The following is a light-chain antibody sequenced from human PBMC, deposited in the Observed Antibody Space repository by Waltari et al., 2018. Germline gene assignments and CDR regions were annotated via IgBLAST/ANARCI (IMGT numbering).Light chain of an antibody. V-gene: IGLV2-14*03. Sequence: QSALTQPASVSGSPGQSITISCNGTSSAVGGYNYVSWYQQHPGKAPKLIIYDVSNRPSGVSNRFSGSKSGNTASLTISGLQAEDEADYYCSSYTSRSTWVFGGGTKLTVL. CDR3: SSYTSRSTWV. CDR2: DVS. J-gene: IGLJ2*01. CDR1: SSAVGGYNY.